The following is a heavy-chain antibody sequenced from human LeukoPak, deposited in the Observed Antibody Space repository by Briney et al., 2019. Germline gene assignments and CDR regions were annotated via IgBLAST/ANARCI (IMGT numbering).Heavy chain of an antibody. V-gene: IGHV3-74*01. D-gene: IGHD4/OR15-4a*01. CDR3: SRSDYDDY. CDR2: IRSDGNSA. Sequence: GGSLRLPCAASGFTFSTYWMHWVRQAPGKGLVWVSRIRSDGNSASYADSVRGRFTISRDNAKNTLYLQMNSLRAEDTAVYYCSRSDYDDYWGQGTLVTVSS. CDR1: GFTFSTYW. J-gene: IGHJ4*02.